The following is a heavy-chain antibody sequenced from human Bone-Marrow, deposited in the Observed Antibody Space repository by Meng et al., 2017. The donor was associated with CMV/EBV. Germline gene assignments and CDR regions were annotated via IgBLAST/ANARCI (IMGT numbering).Heavy chain of an antibody. CDR2: MNPNSGNT. D-gene: IGHD3-3*01. J-gene: IGHJ6*02. CDR1: GYTFTSYD. Sequence: ASVKVSCKASGYTFTSYDINWVRQATGQGLEWMGWMNPNSGNTGYAQKFQGRVTITRNTPISTAYMELSSLRSEDTAVYDGARGTFWVTILGVVIKNGMDVWGQGTTVTVSS. CDR3: ARGTFWVTILGVVIKNGMDV. V-gene: IGHV1-8*03.